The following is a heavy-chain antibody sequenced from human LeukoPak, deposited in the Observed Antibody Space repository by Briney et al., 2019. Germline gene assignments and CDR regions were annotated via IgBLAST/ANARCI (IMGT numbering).Heavy chain of an antibody. D-gene: IGHD1-26*01. CDR1: GFTFSSYA. Sequence: GGSLRLSCAASGFTFSSYAMSWVRQAPGKGLEWVSAISGSGGSTYYADSVKGRFITSRDNSKNTLYLQMNSLRAEDTAIYYCAKKPTPRIVGAHYYFDYWGQGTLVTVSS. CDR3: AKKPTPRIVGAHYYFDY. V-gene: IGHV3-23*01. CDR2: ISGSGGST. J-gene: IGHJ4*02.